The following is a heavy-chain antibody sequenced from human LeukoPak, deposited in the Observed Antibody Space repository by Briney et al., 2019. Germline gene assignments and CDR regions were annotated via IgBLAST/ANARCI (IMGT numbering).Heavy chain of an antibody. D-gene: IGHD4-17*01. Sequence: GASVKVSCKASGYTFTSYGISWVRQAPGQGLEWMGWISAYNGNTNYAQKLQGRVTMTTDTSTSTVYMDLTSLRSDDTAVYYCARGKYGDWYFDYWGQGSLVTVSS. CDR1: GYTFTSYG. CDR2: ISAYNGNT. J-gene: IGHJ4*01. CDR3: ARGKYGDWYFDY. V-gene: IGHV1-18*01.